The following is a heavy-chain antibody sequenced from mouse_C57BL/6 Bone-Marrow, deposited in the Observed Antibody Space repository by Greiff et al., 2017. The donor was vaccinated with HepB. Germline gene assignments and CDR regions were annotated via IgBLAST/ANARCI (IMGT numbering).Heavy chain of an antibody. V-gene: IGHV1-81*01. CDR1: GYTFTSYG. D-gene: IGHD1-1*01. Sequence: VQLQESGAELARPGASVKLSCKASGYTFTSYGISWVKQRTGQGLEWIGEIYPRSGNTYYNEKFKGKATLTADKYSSTAYMELRSLTSEDSAVFFCARGYYYGSSYVSLFAYWGQGTLVTVSA. J-gene: IGHJ3*01. CDR2: IYPRSGNT. CDR3: ARGYYYGSSYVSLFAY.